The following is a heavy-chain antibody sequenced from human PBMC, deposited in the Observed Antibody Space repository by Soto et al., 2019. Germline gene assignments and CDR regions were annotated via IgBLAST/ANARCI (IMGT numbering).Heavy chain of an antibody. CDR1: GGSISSGDYY. CDR3: ARAPYCSSTSCYWDY. Sequence: LSLTCTVSGGSISSGDYYWSWIRQPPGKGLEWIGYIYYSGSTYYNPSLKSRVTISVDTSKNQSSLKLSSVTAADTAVYYCARAPYCSSTSCYWDYWGQGTLVTVSS. J-gene: IGHJ4*02. D-gene: IGHD2-2*01. CDR2: IYYSGST. V-gene: IGHV4-30-4*01.